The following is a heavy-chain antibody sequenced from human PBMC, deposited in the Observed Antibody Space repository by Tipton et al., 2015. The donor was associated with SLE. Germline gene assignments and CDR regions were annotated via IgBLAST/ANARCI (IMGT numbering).Heavy chain of an antibody. D-gene: IGHD5-24*01. CDR3: TTEPEMPTISGAWFRGMDV. CDR2: ISGSGGTI. J-gene: IGHJ6*02. CDR1: GFTFSDYY. V-gene: IGHV3-11*01. Sequence: SLRLSCAASGFTFSDYYMSWIRQAPGKGLEWVSYISGSGGTIYYADSVKGRFTISRDNAERSLYLQMNSLRAEDTAVYYCTTEPEMPTISGAWFRGMDVWGQGTTVTVSS.